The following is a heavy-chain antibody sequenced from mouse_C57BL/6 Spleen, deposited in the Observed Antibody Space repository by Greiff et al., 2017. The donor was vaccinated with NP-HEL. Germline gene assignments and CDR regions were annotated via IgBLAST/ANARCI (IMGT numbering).Heavy chain of an antibody. D-gene: IGHD2-10*01. CDR3: ARGEGSYYGNWFAY. V-gene: IGHV1-19*01. CDR1: GYTFTDYY. J-gene: IGHJ3*01. Sequence: VQLQQSGPVLVKPGASVKMSCKASGYTFTDYYMNWVKQSHGKSLEWIGVINPYNGGTSYNQKFKGKATLTVDKSSSTAYMELNSLTSEDSAVYYCARGEGSYYGNWFAYWGQGTLVTVSA. CDR2: INPYNGGT.